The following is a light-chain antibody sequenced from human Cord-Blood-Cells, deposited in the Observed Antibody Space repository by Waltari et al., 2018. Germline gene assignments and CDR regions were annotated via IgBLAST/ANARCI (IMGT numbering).Light chain of an antibody. CDR2: DVS. CDR3: SSYTSSSTYV. CDR1: SSAVGGYNY. J-gene: IGLJ1*01. V-gene: IGLV2-14*01. Sequence: QSALTQPASVSGSPGQSITISCTGTSSAVGGYNYVSWYQQHPGKAPKPMIYDVSKRPSGVSNRFSGSKSGNTASLTISGLQAEDEADYYCSSYTSSSTYVFGTGTKVTVL.